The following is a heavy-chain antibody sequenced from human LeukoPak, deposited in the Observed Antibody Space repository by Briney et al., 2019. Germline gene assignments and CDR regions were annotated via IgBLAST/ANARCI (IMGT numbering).Heavy chain of an antibody. CDR2: ISSSSSYI. V-gene: IGHV3-21*01. D-gene: IGHD2-2*01. Sequence: GGSLRLSCAASGFTFSSYSMNWVRPAPGKGLEWVSSISSSSSYIYYADSVKGRFTISRDNAKNSLYLQMNSLRAEGTAGYYCATTHCSSTSCWNGDFDYWGQGTLVTVSS. CDR1: GFTFSSYS. J-gene: IGHJ4*02. CDR3: ATTHCSSTSCWNGDFDY.